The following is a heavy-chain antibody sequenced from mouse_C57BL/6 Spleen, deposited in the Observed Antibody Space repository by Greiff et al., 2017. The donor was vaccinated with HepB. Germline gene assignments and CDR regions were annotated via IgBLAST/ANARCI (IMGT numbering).Heavy chain of an antibody. CDR3: ARRRSYGTLYYFDY. D-gene: IGHD1-1*01. J-gene: IGHJ2*01. CDR1: GYTFTDYN. Sequence: EVQLVESGPELVKPGASVKIPCKASGYTFTDYNMDWVKQSHGKSLEWIGDINPNNGGTIYNQKFKGKATLTVDKSSSTAYMELRSLTSEDTAVYYCARRRSYGTLYYFDYWGQGTTLTVSS. V-gene: IGHV1-18*01. CDR2: INPNNGGT.